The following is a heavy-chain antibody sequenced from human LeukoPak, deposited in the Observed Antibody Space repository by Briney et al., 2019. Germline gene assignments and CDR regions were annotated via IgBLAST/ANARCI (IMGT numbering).Heavy chain of an antibody. J-gene: IGHJ4*02. CDR3: ARVAVAARPDGYYFDY. Sequence: GGSLRLSCAASGFTFSSYSMNWVRQAPGKGLEWVSSISSSSSYIYYADSVKGRFTISRDNAKNSLYLQMNSLRAEDTAVYYCARVAVAARPDGYYFDYWGQGTLVTVSS. CDR1: GFTFSSYS. V-gene: IGHV3-21*01. CDR2: ISSSSSYI. D-gene: IGHD6-6*01.